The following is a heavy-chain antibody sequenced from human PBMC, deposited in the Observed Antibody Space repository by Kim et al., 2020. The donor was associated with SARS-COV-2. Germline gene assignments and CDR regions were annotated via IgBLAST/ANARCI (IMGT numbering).Heavy chain of an antibody. J-gene: IGHJ4*02. CDR1: GFTFSNYG. CDR2: ISSDGSNK. CDR3: AKGGTTVITRPFDY. V-gene: IGHV3-30*18. D-gene: IGHD4-4*01. Sequence: GGSLRLSCAASGFTFSNYGIHWVRQAPGKGLEWVAAISSDGSNKYYADSVKGRFTISRDNSKNTLYLQMNSLRAEDTAVYYCAKGGTTVITRPFDYWGQGTLVTVSS.